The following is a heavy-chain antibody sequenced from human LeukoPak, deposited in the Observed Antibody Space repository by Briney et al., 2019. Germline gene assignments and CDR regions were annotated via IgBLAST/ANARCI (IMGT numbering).Heavy chain of an antibody. D-gene: IGHD6-13*01. CDR2: INTNTGNP. CDR3: ARVLSGDLAAAGTATDY. J-gene: IGHJ4*02. CDR1: GYTFTSYA. V-gene: IGHV7-4-1*02. Sequence: GASVKVSCKASGYTFTSYAMNWVRQAPGQGLEWMGWINTNTGNPTYAQGFTGRFVFSLDTSVSTVYLQISSLKAEDTAVYYCARVLSGDLAAAGTATDYWGQGTLVTVSS.